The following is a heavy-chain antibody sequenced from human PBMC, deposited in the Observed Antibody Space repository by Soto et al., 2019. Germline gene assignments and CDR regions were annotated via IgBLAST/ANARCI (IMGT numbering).Heavy chain of an antibody. J-gene: IGHJ4*02. V-gene: IGHV4-34*01. D-gene: IGHD3-22*01. Sequence: PSETLSLTCAVYGGSFSGYYWSWIRQPPGKGLEWIGEINHSGSTNYNPSLKSRVTISVDTSKNQFSLKLSSVTAADTAVYYCARGRGSVDTVDSSGFYEYWGQGTPVTV. CDR2: INHSGST. CDR1: GGSFSGYY. CDR3: ARGRGSVDTVDSSGFYEY.